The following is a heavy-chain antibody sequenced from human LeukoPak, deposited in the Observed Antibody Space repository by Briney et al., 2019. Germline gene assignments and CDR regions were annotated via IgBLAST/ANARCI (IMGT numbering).Heavy chain of an antibody. V-gene: IGHV3-23*01. J-gene: IGHJ4*02. Sequence: GGSLRLSCAASGFTFSSYAMRWVRQAPGKGLEWVSAISGSGGSTYYADSVKGRFTISRDNSKNTLYLQMNSLRAEETAVYYCAKDQKLRYLDWLLYFDYWGQGTLVTVSS. CDR3: AKDQKLRYLDWLLYFDY. D-gene: IGHD3-9*01. CDR1: GFTFSSYA. CDR2: ISGSGGST.